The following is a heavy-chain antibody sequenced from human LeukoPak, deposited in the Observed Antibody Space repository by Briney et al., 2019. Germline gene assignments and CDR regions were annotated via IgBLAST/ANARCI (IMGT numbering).Heavy chain of an antibody. CDR1: GFTLSSYW. CDR3: TRGLLGIDY. J-gene: IGHJ4*02. D-gene: IGHD2-8*02. CDR2: IDTDERST. V-gene: IGHV3-74*01. Sequence: GGSLRLSCAASGFTLSSYWMHWVRQVPGKGLVWVSRIDTDERSTNYADSVKGRFAIFRDNARNTLYLQMNSLRVEDTAVYYCTRGLLGIDYWGQGTLVTVSS.